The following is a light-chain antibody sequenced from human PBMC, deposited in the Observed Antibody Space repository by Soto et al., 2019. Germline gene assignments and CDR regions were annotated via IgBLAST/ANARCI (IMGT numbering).Light chain of an antibody. J-gene: IGLJ1*01. V-gene: IGLV2-14*01. CDR1: SSDVGDYNS. Sequence: QSALTQPASVSGSPGQSITISCTGASSDVGDYNSVSWYQQHPGKAPKLMIYYVTDRPSGVSNRFSGSKSGNTASLTISGLHAEDEADYYCSSYTSTSTYVFGTGTKVTVL. CDR3: SSYTSTSTYV. CDR2: YVT.